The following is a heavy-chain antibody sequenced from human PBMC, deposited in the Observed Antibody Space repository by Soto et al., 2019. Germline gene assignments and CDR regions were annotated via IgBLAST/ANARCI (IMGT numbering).Heavy chain of an antibody. Sequence: SETLSLTCTVSGGSISSGGYYWSWIRQHPGKGLECIGYIYYSGSTYYNPSLKSRVTISVDTSENQFSLKLSSVTAADTAVYYCARWARYYGSGSLNPDYYYYGMDVWGQGTTVTVS. V-gene: IGHV4-31*03. CDR1: GGSISSGGYY. CDR2: IYYSGST. D-gene: IGHD3-10*01. J-gene: IGHJ6*02. CDR3: ARWARYYGSGSLNPDYYYYGMDV.